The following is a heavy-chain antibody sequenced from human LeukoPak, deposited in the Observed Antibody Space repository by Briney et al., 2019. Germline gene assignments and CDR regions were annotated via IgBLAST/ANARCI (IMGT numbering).Heavy chain of an antibody. CDR3: GKSQEDDSSGYHYSNFDS. Sequence: GGSLRLSCAASGSTFSNYAMSWVRQAPGKGLEWVSAISGSGGNTYYADSVKGRFTISRDSSRNTLYLQVNSLRAEDTAVYYCGKSQEDDSSGYHYSNFDSWGQGTLVTVSS. V-gene: IGHV3-23*01. CDR2: ISGSGGNT. D-gene: IGHD3-22*01. J-gene: IGHJ4*02. CDR1: GSTFSNYA.